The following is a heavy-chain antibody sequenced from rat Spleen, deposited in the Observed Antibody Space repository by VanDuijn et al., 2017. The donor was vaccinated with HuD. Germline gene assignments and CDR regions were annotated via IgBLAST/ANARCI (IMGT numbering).Heavy chain of an antibody. V-gene: IGHV5-46*01. D-gene: IGHD1-9*01. CDR3: TRGRVYYGYTGFDY. CDR2: ISIIAGST. J-gene: IGHJ2*01. Sequence: EVQLVESGGGLMQPGGSVKLSCAASGFTLSNFPMAWVRQAPTKGLEWVATISIIAGSTYYRDSVKGRFTISRDKAKSTLYLKMNSLRSADTATYYCTRGRVYYGYTGFDYWGHGVMVTVSS. CDR1: GFTLSNFP.